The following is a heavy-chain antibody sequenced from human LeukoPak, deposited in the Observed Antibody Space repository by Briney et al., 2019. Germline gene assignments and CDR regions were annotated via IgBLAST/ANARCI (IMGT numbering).Heavy chain of an antibody. Sequence: AGSLRLSCAASGFTFSRYGMHWVRRAPDKGLEWVAVIWYDGSKKYYGDSVTGRVTISRDDSKNTLYLQMDSLRGEDTAVYYCARDLGTTNYYFDYWGQGTPVTVSS. CDR1: GFTFSRYG. CDR3: ARDLGTTNYYFDY. J-gene: IGHJ4*02. CDR2: IWYDGSKK. D-gene: IGHD1-26*01. V-gene: IGHV3-33*01.